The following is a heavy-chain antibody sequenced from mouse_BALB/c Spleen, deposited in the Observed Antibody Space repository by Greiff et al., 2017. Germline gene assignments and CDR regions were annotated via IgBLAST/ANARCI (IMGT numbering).Heavy chain of an antibody. V-gene: IGHV3-6*02. D-gene: IGHD1-1*01. Sequence: DVQLQESGPGLVKPSQSLSLTCSVTGYSITSGYYWNWIRQFPGNKLEWMGYISYDGSNNYNPSLKNRISITRDTSKNQFFLKLNSVTTEDTATYYCAREGDYYGSSFPFDYWGQGTTLTVSS. CDR1: GYSITSGYY. J-gene: IGHJ2*01. CDR2: ISYDGSN. CDR3: AREGDYYGSSFPFDY.